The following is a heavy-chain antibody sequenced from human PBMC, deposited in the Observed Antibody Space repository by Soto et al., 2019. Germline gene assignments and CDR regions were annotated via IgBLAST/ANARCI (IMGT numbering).Heavy chain of an antibody. CDR2: ISYDGSNK. CDR3: ARWYPYYYDSSGYPGTGNYYYYGMDV. J-gene: IGHJ6*02. D-gene: IGHD3-22*01. V-gene: IGHV3-30-3*01. Sequence: GGSLRLSCAASGFTFSSYAMHWVRQAPGKGLEWVAVISYDGSNKYYADSVKGRFTISRDNSKNTLYLQMNSLRAEDTAVYYCARWYPYYYDSSGYPGTGNYYYYGMDVWGQGTTVTVSS. CDR1: GFTFSSYA.